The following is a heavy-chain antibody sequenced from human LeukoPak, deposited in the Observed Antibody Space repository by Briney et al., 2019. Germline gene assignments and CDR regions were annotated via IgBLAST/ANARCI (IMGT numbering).Heavy chain of an antibody. Sequence: GGSLRLSCAASGFTFSSYWMTRIRHAPGKGLEWVANIKQDGSEKYYVDSVKGRFTISRDNAKNSLYLQMNSLRAEDTAVYYCARDTGGGYSCYDCWGQGTLVTVSS. CDR1: GFTFSSYW. J-gene: IGHJ4*02. V-gene: IGHV3-7*01. D-gene: IGHD5-18*01. CDR2: IKQDGSEK. CDR3: ARDTGGGYSCYDC.